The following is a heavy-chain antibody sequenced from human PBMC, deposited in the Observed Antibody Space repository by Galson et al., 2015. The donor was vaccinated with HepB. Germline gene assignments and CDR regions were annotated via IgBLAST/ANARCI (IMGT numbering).Heavy chain of an antibody. CDR3: ARDRPASGIVGATTGSY. CDR1: GFTFSDYY. CDR2: ISSSSSYT. Sequence: SLRLSCAASGFTFSDYYMSWIRQAPGKGLEWVSYISSSSSYTNYADSVKGRFTISRDNAKNSLYLQMSSLRAEDTAVYYCARDRPASGIVGATTGSYWGQGTLVTVSS. D-gene: IGHD1-26*01. J-gene: IGHJ4*02. V-gene: IGHV3-11*06.